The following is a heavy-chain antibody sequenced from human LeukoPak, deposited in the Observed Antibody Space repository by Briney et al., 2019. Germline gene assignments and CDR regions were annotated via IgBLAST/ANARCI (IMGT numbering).Heavy chain of an antibody. CDR1: GFAFSSYA. V-gene: IGHV3-23*01. J-gene: IGHJ4*02. D-gene: IGHD1-26*01. CDR2: ISGSGGST. Sequence: PGGSLRLSCAASGFAFSSYAMSWVRQAPGKGLEWVSAISGSGGSTYYADSVKGRFTISRDNSENTLYLQMNSLRAEDTAVYYCAKDNSGTYSSYFDYWGQGTLVTVSS. CDR3: AKDNSGTYSSYFDY.